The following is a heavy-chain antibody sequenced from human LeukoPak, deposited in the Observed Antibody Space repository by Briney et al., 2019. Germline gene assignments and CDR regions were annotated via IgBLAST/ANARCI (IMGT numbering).Heavy chain of an antibody. Sequence: PGRSLTLSCLASGFIFGDYSMAWVRQAPGKGLEWVGFIRSKPYGGTTEYAASVKGRFTISRGDSETIAYLQMNSLKTDDTAVYYCTPSRGDGYNSFDIWGQGTMVTVSS. CDR3: TPSRGDGYNSFDI. CDR2: IRSKPYGGTT. D-gene: IGHD5-24*01. CDR1: GFIFGDYS. J-gene: IGHJ3*02. V-gene: IGHV3-49*04.